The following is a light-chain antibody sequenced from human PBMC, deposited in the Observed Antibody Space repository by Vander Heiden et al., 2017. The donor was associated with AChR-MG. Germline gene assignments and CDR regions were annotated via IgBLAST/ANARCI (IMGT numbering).Light chain of an antibody. Sequence: DIVMTQSPDSLAVSLGERATINCKSSQRVLYSSNNKNYLAWYQQKPGQPPKLLIYWASTRESGVPDRFSGSGSGTDFTLTISSLQAEDVAVYYCQQEDSTPRTFGQRTKVEIK. CDR1: QRVLYSSNNKNY. J-gene: IGKJ1*01. V-gene: IGKV4-1*01. CDR3: QQEDSTPRT. CDR2: WAS.